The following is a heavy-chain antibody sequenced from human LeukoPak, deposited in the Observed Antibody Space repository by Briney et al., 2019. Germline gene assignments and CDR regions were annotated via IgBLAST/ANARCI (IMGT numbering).Heavy chain of an antibody. CDR2: IKPDGSEK. CDR1: GLTFSTYW. D-gene: IGHD2-15*01. V-gene: IGHV3-7*02. CDR3: VRADRPLHAFDL. Sequence: PGGSLRLSCAGSGLTFSTYWMTWVRQAPGKGLEWVANIKPDGSEKAYVDSVEGRFTISRDNAKNSLYLQMNSLRAGDTAVYYCVRADRPLHAFDLWGQGTMVTVSS. J-gene: IGHJ3*01.